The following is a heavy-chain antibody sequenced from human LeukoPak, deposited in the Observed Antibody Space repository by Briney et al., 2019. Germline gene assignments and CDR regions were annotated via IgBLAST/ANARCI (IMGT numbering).Heavy chain of an antibody. Sequence: ASVKVSCKASGYTFTGYGISWVRQAPGQGLEWMGWISAYNGNTNYAQKLQGRVTMTTDTSTSTAYMELRSLRSDDTAVYYCARDRVPGYYYYGMDVWGQGTTVTVSS. J-gene: IGHJ6*02. CDR1: GYTFTGYG. CDR2: ISAYNGNT. CDR3: ARDRVPGYYYYGMDV. V-gene: IGHV1-18*01. D-gene: IGHD3-10*01.